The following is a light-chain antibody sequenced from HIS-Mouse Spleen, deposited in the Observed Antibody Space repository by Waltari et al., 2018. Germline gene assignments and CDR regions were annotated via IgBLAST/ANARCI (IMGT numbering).Light chain of an antibody. Sequence: EIVMTQSPATLSVSPGERATLSCRASQSVSSNLAWYQQKPCQAPRLLISGASTRATGIPARFSGSGSGTEFTLTISSLQSEDFAVYYCQQYNNWWTFGQGTKVEIK. CDR2: GAS. CDR3: QQYNNWWT. CDR1: QSVSSN. J-gene: IGKJ1*01. V-gene: IGKV3-15*01.